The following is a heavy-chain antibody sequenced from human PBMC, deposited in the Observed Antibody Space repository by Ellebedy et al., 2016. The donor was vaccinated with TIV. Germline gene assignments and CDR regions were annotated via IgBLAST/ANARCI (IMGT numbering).Heavy chain of an antibody. CDR1: GFSFSDYY. Sequence: GESLKISCAASGFSFSDYYMSWVRQAPGKGPEWISYINSVSSDTRYADSVKGRLTISSDNAKNSLYLQMNSLRVEDTAVYYCARAALGGVAVEPYWGQGILVIVSS. CDR2: INSVSSDT. D-gene: IGHD3-16*01. J-gene: IGHJ4*02. CDR3: ARAALGGVAVEPY. V-gene: IGHV3-11*06.